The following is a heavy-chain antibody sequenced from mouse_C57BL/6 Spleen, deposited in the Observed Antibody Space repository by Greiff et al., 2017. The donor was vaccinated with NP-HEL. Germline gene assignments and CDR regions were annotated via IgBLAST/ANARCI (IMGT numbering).Heavy chain of an antibody. CDR1: GYTFTSYW. D-gene: IGHD4-1*01. Sequence: QVQLQQPGAELVMPGASVKLSCKASGYTFTSYWMHWVKQRPGQGLEWIGEIDPSDSYTNYNGKFKGKATLTADKSSSTAYMQLSSLTSEDSAVYFCANSGYFDYWGQGTTLTVSS. V-gene: IGHV1-69*01. CDR2: IDPSDSYT. J-gene: IGHJ2*01. CDR3: ANSGYFDY.